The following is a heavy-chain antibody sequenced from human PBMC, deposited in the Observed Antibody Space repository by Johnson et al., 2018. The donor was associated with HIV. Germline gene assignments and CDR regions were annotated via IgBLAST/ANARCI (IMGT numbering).Heavy chain of an antibody. CDR2: ISYDGSSK. CDR1: GFTFSSYA. CDR3: AKKGGHYFTSHDAFDI. D-gene: IGHD3-16*01. J-gene: IGHJ3*02. Sequence: QVQLVESGGGLVQPGGSLRLSCAASGFTFSSYAMHWVRQAPGKGLEWVAVISYDGSSKYYADSVKGRFTISRDNSKHTLELQMKSLRAEDTAVYYCAKKGGHYFTSHDAFDIWGQGTVVTVSS. V-gene: IGHV3-30*18.